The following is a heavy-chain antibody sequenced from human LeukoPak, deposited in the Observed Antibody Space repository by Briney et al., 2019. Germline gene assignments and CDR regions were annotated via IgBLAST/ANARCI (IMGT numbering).Heavy chain of an antibody. J-gene: IGHJ5*02. CDR1: GFTFDDYA. D-gene: IGHD6-13*01. Sequence: GGSLRLSCAASGFTFDDYAMHWVRQAPGKGLEWVSLISGDGGSTYYADSVKGRFTISRDNSKNSLYLQMNSLRTEATALYYCARAYALGSTSWYPRTGYNWFDPWGQGTLVTVSS. CDR3: ARAYALGSTSWYPRTGYNWFDP. CDR2: ISGDGGST. V-gene: IGHV3-43*02.